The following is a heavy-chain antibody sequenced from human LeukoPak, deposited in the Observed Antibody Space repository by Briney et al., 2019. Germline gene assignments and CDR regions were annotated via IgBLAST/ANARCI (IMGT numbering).Heavy chain of an antibody. J-gene: IGHJ3*02. CDR2: IDHWGTT. CDR3: ARPFSGSGGSTAFDI. V-gene: IGHV4-38-2*01. CDR1: GYSISSGYY. D-gene: IGHD3-10*01. Sequence: SETLSLTYGVSGYSISSGYYWGWIRQSPGKGLEWIGSIDHWGTTYYSDSLKSRLTISVDTSRNQFSLRLSSVTAADTAVYFCARPFSGSGGSTAFDIWGHGTMVTVSS.